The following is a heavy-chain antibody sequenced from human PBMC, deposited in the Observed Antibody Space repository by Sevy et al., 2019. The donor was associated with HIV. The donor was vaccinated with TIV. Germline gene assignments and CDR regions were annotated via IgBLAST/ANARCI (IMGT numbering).Heavy chain of an antibody. CDR3: ATDTQLDNDAFDT. Sequence: SETLSLTCAVSGGSISDYYWNWIRQPPGKGLEWIGYIDYSGRTSYNPSLKSRVSISVDTPKNQFSLKLSSVIAADTAGYFCATDTQLDNDAFDTWGQGTMVTVSS. J-gene: IGHJ3*02. CDR1: GGSISDYY. V-gene: IGHV4-59*13. D-gene: IGHD1-1*01. CDR2: IDYSGRT.